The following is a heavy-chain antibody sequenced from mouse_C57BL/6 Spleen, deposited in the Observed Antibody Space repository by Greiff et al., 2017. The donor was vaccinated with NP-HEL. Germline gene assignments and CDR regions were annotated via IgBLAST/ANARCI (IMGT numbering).Heavy chain of an antibody. V-gene: IGHV1-82*01. J-gene: IGHJ3*01. CDR3: ARGPHGDYSPWCAY. Sequence: QVQLQQSGPALVKPGASVKLSCTASGYAFSSSWMNWVKQRPGKGLEWIGRINPGGGDTNYTGKFKGQATLTADKSSSTAYMRLSSLTSEDSAVYFCARGPHGDYSPWCAYWGQGTLVTVSA. CDR1: GYAFSSSW. D-gene: IGHD2-13*01. CDR2: INPGGGDT.